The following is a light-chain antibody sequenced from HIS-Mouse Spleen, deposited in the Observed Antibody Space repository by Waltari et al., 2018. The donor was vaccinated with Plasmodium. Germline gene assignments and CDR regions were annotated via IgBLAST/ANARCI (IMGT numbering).Light chain of an antibody. CDR3: QQRSNWPLT. V-gene: IGKV3-11*01. CDR2: DAS. J-gene: IGKJ4*01. Sequence: DIVLTQSPATLSLSPGERATISCRASQSVSIYLAWYQQKPGQAPRLLIYDASNRATGIPARFSGSGSGTDFTLTISSLEPEDFAVYYCQQRSNWPLTFGGGTKVEIK. CDR1: QSVSIY.